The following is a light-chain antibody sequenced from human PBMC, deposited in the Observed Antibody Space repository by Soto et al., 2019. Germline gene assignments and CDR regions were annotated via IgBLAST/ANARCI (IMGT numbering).Light chain of an antibody. CDR1: QSIRNY. V-gene: IGKV1-27*01. CDR2: AAS. J-gene: IGKJ1*01. CDR3: HKYNSAPRT. Sequence: DIQMTQSPSSLSASGGDRATITCRASQSIRNYLAWYQQKPGKVPKLLIYAASTWQSGVPSRFSGSGSGTDFTLTISSLQPEDVATYYCHKYNSAPRTFGQGTKVEIK.